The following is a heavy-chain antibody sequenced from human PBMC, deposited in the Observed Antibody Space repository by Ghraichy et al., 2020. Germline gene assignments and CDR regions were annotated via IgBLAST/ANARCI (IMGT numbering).Heavy chain of an antibody. CDR2: INHDGHVK. V-gene: IGHV3-7*03. CDR3: GTSLDTALER. CDR1: GFIFTNYW. J-gene: IGHJ4*02. Sequence: GGSLRLSCAASGFIFTNYWMTWVRQAPGKGLEWLANINHDGHVKFYAGSVKGRFTISRDNAKNSVYLQMNSLGAEDTAVYYCGTSLDTALERGGQGTLVTGSS. D-gene: IGHD5-18*01.